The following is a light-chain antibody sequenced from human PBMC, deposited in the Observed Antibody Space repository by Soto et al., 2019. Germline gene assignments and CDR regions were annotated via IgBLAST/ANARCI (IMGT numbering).Light chain of an antibody. CDR3: QQYYSTPHT. CDR2: WAS. CDR1: QSVLYSSNNKNY. Sequence: DIVMTQSPDSLALPLGERATINCKSSQSVLYSSNNKNYLAWYQQKPGQPPKLLIYWASTRESGVPDRFSGSGSGTDFILTISSLQAEDVAVYYCQQYYSTPHTFGQGTKLEIK. J-gene: IGKJ2*01. V-gene: IGKV4-1*01.